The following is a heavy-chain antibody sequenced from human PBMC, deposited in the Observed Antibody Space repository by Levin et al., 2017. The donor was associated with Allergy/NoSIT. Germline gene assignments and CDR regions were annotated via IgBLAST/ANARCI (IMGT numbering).Heavy chain of an antibody. CDR3: ARDDGGSYPTTFAY. CDR1: GFTFSSYW. J-gene: IGHJ4*02. Sequence: HAGGSLRLSCVTSGFTFSSYWMSWVRQAPGKGMEWVANIKMDGSVNTYVDSVKGRFTISRDNAKNSLFLQMNSLRAEDTAIYYCARDDGGSYPTTFAYWGQGARVTVSS. V-gene: IGHV3-7*01. D-gene: IGHD1-26*01. CDR2: IKMDGSVN.